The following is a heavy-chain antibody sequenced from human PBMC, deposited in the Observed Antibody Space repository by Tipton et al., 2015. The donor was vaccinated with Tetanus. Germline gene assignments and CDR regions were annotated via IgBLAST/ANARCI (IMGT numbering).Heavy chain of an antibody. CDR3: ARDRHPYRISGAFRGNDALDI. CDR2: IFSGGTT. V-gene: IGHV4-31*03. Sequence: TLSLTCFVSGASVRSESYYWSWVRQNPGKGLEWLGYIFSGGTTFYSPSLNGRVSMSLDTSKNLFALRLASVTAADTAVYYCARDRHPYRISGAFRGNDALDIWGPGALVTVSS. J-gene: IGHJ3*02. D-gene: IGHD1-26*01. CDR1: GASVRSESYY.